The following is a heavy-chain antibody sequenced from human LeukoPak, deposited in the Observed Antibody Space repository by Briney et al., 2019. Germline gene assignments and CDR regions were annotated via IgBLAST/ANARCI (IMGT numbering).Heavy chain of an antibody. D-gene: IGHD5-12*01. CDR3: ASGPSGYHNT. CDR1: EFSVGSNY. CDR2: IYSGGST. Sequence: GGSLSLFCAASEFSVGSNYMTWVRQAPGRGLEWVSLIYSGGSTYYADSVKGRFTISKENSKTTLYLQINGLRAENTAVYYCASGPSGYHNTGGQGTLVTVSS. J-gene: IGHJ4*02. V-gene: IGHV3-66*01.